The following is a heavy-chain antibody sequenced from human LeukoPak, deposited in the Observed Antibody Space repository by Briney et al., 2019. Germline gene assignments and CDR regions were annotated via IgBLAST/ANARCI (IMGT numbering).Heavy chain of an antibody. D-gene: IGHD1-26*01. CDR3: ARALHSGSYEAYFDY. CDR2: ISSSGSTI. J-gene: IGHJ4*02. CDR1: GFTFGDYA. V-gene: IGHV3-48*03. Sequence: GGSLRLSCTASGFTFGDYAMSWFRQAPGKGLEWVSSISSSGSTIYYADSVKGRFTISRDNAKNSLYLQMNSLRAEDTAVYYCARALHSGSYEAYFDYWGQGTLVTVSS.